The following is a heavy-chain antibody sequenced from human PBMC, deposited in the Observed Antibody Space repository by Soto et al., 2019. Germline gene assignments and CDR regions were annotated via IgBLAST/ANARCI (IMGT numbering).Heavy chain of an antibody. CDR3: ARVLGYGSGSGLEYFDY. CDR2: IYYSGST. D-gene: IGHD3-10*01. V-gene: IGHV4-61*01. J-gene: IGHJ4*02. CDR1: GGSVVSGSYY. Sequence: AETLSLTCTVSGGSVVSGSYYWVCMGQGPGKGLELIGYIYYSGSTNYNPSLKSRVTISVDTSKNQFSLKLSSVTAADTAVYYCARVLGYGSGSGLEYFDYWGQGTLVTVSS.